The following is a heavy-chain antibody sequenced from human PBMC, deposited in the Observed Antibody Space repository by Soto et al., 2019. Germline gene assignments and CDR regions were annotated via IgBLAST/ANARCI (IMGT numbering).Heavy chain of an antibody. CDR1: GYTFTIYA. CDR3: ARDVYCSGGSCSRPRGWFDP. J-gene: IGHJ5*02. Sequence: ASVKVSCKASGYTFTIYAMHWVRQAPGQRLEWMGWINAGNGNTKYSQKFQGRVTITRDTSASTAYMELSSLRSEDTAVYYCARDVYCSGGSCSRPRGWFDPWGQGTLVTVSS. V-gene: IGHV1-3*01. CDR2: INAGNGNT. D-gene: IGHD2-15*01.